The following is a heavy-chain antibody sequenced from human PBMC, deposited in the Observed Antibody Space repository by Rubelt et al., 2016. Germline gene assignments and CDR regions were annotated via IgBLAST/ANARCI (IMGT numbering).Heavy chain of an antibody. D-gene: IGHD5/OR15-5a*01. J-gene: IGHJ3*02. CDR2: IYYSGST. Sequence: QLQLQESGPGLVKPSETLSLTCTVSGGSISSSSYYWGWIRQPPGKGLEWIGYIYYSGSTSYNPCLQSRVTISVDTSKNKFSRKLGSGTAADTAVYYCARVPSSICAFDIWGQGTMVTVSS. CDR3: ARVPSSICAFDI. V-gene: IGHV4-39*07. CDR1: GGSISSSSYY.